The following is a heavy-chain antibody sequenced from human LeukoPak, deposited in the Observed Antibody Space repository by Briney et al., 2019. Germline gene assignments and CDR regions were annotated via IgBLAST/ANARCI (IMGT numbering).Heavy chain of an antibody. Sequence: GRSLRLSCAVSGFTFSGYWMSWVRQAPARGLEWVANIKQDGSEKYYVDSVKGRFTISRDNAKNSLYLQMNSLRAEDTAVYYCARDYPHYYDSSGYYFDYWGQGTLVTVSS. CDR1: GFTFSGYW. CDR2: IKQDGSEK. D-gene: IGHD3-22*01. J-gene: IGHJ4*02. V-gene: IGHV3-7*01. CDR3: ARDYPHYYDSSGYYFDY.